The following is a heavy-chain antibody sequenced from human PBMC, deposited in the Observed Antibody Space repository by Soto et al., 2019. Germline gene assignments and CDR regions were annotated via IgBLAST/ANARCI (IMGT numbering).Heavy chain of an antibody. CDR1: GGSFSGYY. V-gene: IGHV4-34*01. J-gene: IGHJ6*02. Sequence: PSETLSLTCAVYGGSFSGYYWSWIRQPPGKGLEWIGEINHSGSTNYNPSLKSRVTISVDTSKNQFSLKLSSVTAADTAVYYCARGRSGTHSNYYYYYGMDVWGQGPTVTVSS. CDR2: INHSGST. D-gene: IGHD1-26*01. CDR3: ARGRSGTHSNYYYYYGMDV.